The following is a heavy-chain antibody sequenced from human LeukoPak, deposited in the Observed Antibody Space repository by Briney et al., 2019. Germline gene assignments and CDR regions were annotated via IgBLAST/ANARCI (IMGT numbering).Heavy chain of an antibody. CDR2: IYYSGST. J-gene: IGHJ6*03. CDR3: AGVVGGSYSMDV. CDR1: GGSISSSSYY. Sequence: PSETLSLTCTVPGGSISSSSYYWGWIRQPPGKGLEWIGYIYYSGSTKYNPSLKSRVTISIDTSKNQFSLKLSSMTAADTAMYYCAGVVGGSYSMDVWGQGTTVTVSS. V-gene: IGHV4-61*05. D-gene: IGHD1-26*01.